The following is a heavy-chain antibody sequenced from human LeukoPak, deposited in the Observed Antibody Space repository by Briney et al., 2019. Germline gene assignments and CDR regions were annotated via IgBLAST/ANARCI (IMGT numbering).Heavy chain of an antibody. CDR2: IRYDGNNK. V-gene: IGHV3-30*02. CDR3: AKTLRDSSGYYAAGY. Sequence: GGSLRLSCAASGFTFSSYGMHWVRQAPGKGLEWVAFIRYDGNNKQYADSVRGRFTISRDDSKNTLYLQMNRQRAEDTALYYCAKTLRDSSGYYAAGYWGQGTLVTVSS. CDR1: GFTFSSYG. J-gene: IGHJ4*02. D-gene: IGHD3-22*01.